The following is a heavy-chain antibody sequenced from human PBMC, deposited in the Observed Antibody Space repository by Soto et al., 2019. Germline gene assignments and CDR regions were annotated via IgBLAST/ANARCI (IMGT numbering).Heavy chain of an antibody. V-gene: IGHV3-11*04. D-gene: IGHD2-15*01. CDR2: ITTGGRIT. CDR1: GFTFSDYY. Sequence: GGSLRLSCAASGFTFSDYYMSWIRQAPGQGLEWVSHITTGGRITYDADSVKGRFTISRDNAKNSLYLQMNSLRAEDTAVYYCARDGCSGSNCLNWFDPWGQGTLVTVSS. J-gene: IGHJ5*02. CDR3: ARDGCSGSNCLNWFDP.